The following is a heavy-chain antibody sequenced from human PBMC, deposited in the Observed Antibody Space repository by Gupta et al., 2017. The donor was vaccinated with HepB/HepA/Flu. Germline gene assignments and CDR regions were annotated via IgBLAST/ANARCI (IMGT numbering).Heavy chain of an antibody. Sequence: QLQLQESGSGLVKPSQTLSLTCAVSGGSISSGGYSWSWIRQPPGKGLEWIGYIYHSGSTYYNPSLKSRVPISVDRSKNRFSLKLSSVTAADTAVYYGARGGSMVREVLDATSYFAYWGQGTLVTVSS. V-gene: IGHV4-30-2*01. CDR2: IYHSGST. J-gene: IGHJ4*02. CDR1: GGSISSGGYS. CDR3: ARGGSMVREVLDATSYFAY. D-gene: IGHD3-10*01.